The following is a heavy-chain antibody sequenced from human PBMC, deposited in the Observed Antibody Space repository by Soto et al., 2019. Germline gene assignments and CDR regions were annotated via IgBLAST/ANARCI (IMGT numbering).Heavy chain of an antibody. CDR3: VRDGTKTLRDRFDP. CDR1: GASISGFY. D-gene: IGHD1-1*01. Sequence: SETLSLTCTVSGASISGFYWSWIRKSAGKGLEWIGRIYATGTTDYNPSLKSRVIMSVDTSKKQFSLKLRSVTAADTAVYYCVRDGTKTLRDRFDPWGQGISVTVSS. CDR2: IYATGTT. J-gene: IGHJ5*02. V-gene: IGHV4-4*07.